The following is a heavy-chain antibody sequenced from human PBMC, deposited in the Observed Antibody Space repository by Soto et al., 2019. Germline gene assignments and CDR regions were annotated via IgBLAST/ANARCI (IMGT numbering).Heavy chain of an antibody. Sequence: EVQLLESGGGLVQPGGSLRLSCAASGFTFSSYAMSWVRQAPGKGLEWGSAISGSGGSTYYADSVKGRFTISRDNSKNTLYLQMNSLRAEDTAVYYCAKVGYSSSSLGMDVWGQGTTVTVSS. V-gene: IGHV3-23*01. J-gene: IGHJ6*02. D-gene: IGHD6-13*01. CDR1: GFTFSSYA. CDR3: AKVGYSSSSLGMDV. CDR2: ISGSGGST.